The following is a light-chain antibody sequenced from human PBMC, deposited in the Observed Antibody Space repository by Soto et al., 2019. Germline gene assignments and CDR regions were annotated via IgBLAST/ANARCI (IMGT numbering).Light chain of an antibody. J-gene: IGLJ2*01. V-gene: IGLV2-14*03. CDR1: SSDVGVYNS. CDR2: DVS. Sequence: QSALTQPASMSGSPGQSITISCTGTSSDVGVYNSVSWYRHHPGRAPKLMIYDVSDRPSGVSNRFSGSKSGNTASLTSSGLQAEDEADYYCSSYANSTTLLFGGGTKLTVL. CDR3: SSYANSTTLL.